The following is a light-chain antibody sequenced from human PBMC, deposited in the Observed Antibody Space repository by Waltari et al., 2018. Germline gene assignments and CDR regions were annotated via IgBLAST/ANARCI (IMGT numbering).Light chain of an antibody. CDR2: AAS. Sequence: DIQMTQSPSSLSASVGDRVTITCRASHSLRSYLYWYQQKPGKAPNLLIYAASNLQSGIPSRFSGGGSGTDFTLTISSLQPEDSATYYCQQSDSSPPHTFGQGTKLEIK. V-gene: IGKV1-39*01. CDR1: HSLRSY. CDR3: QQSDSSPPHT. J-gene: IGKJ2*01.